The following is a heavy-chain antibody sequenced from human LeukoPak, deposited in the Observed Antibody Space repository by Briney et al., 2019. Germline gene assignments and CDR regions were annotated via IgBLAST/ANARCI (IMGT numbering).Heavy chain of an antibody. CDR1: GGSISSGGYY. Sequence: PSQTLSLTCTVSGGSISSGGYYWRWIRQHPGKGLEWIGYIYYSGSTYYNPSLKSRVTISVDTSKNQFSLKLSSVTAADSAVYYCARRRQCWLQPSPQDYFDYWGQGTLVTVSS. D-gene: IGHD5-24*01. J-gene: IGHJ4*02. CDR2: IYYSGST. CDR3: ARRRQCWLQPSPQDYFDY. V-gene: IGHV4-31*03.